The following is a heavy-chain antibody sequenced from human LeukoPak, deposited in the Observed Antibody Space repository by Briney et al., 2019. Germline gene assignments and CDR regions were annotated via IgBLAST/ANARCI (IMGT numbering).Heavy chain of an antibody. J-gene: IGHJ4*02. Sequence: PGGSLRLSCAASGFTFSSYGMHWVRQAPGKGLEWVAFIRYDGSNKYYADSVKGRFTISRDNSKNTLYLQMNSLRAEDTAVYYCAKDVNSIAAAGTCFDYWGQGTLVTVSS. V-gene: IGHV3-30*02. CDR3: AKDVNSIAAAGTCFDY. CDR1: GFTFSSYG. CDR2: IRYDGSNK. D-gene: IGHD6-13*01.